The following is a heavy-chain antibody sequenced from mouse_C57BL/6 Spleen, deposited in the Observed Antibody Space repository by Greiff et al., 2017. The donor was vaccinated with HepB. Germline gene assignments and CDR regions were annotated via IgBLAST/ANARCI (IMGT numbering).Heavy chain of an antibody. CDR2: INPSTGGT. J-gene: IGHJ2*01. D-gene: IGHD3-2*02. CDR3: ARKTAQAGFDY. CDR1: GYSFTGYY. Sequence: EVQLQESGPELVKPGASVKISCKASGYSFTGYYMNWVKQSPEKSLEWIGEINPSTGGTTYNQKFKAKATLTVDKSSSTAYMQLKSLTSEDSAVYYCARKTAQAGFDYWGQGTTLTVSS. V-gene: IGHV1-42*01.